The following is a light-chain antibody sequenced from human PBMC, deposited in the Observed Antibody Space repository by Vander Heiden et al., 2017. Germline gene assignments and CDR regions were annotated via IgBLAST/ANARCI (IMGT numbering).Light chain of an antibody. CDR2: DAS. CDR1: QSIASF. CDR3: QQSYTIPLT. J-gene: IGKJ2*01. V-gene: IGKV1-39*01. Sequence: DIQMTQPPSPLSASVGDRVTITCRASQSIASFLNWYQQKPGKAPNLLIYDASTLQSGVPSRFTAIGSGTDFTLTISSLQPEDFATYYCQQSYTIPLTFGQGTKLEIK.